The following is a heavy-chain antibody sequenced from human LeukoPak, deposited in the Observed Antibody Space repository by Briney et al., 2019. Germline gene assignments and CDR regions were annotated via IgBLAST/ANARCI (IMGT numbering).Heavy chain of an antibody. J-gene: IGHJ6*03. V-gene: IGHV4-59*01. CDR3: ARAAATPRCSGGSCYSGRGGYYYYYYMDV. CDR2: IYYSGST. CDR1: GGSISSYY. D-gene: IGHD2-15*01. Sequence: SETLSLTCTVSGGSISSYYWSWIRQPPGKGLEWIVYIYYSGSTNYNPSLKSRVTISVDTSKNQFSLKLSSVTAADTAVYYCARAAATPRCSGGSCYSGRGGYYYYYYMDVWGKGTTVTVSS.